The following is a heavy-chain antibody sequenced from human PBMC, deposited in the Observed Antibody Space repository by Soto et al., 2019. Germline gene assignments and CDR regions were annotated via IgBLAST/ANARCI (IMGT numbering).Heavy chain of an antibody. CDR2: IIPIFGTA. J-gene: IGHJ4*02. V-gene: IGHV1-69*13. Sequence: GASVKVSCKASGGTFSSYAISWVRQAPGQGLEWMGGIIPIFGTANYAQKFQGRVTITADESTSTAYMELSSLRSEDTAVYYCATAADTAMVLWETHFDYWGQGTLVTVSS. CDR1: GGTFSSYA. CDR3: ATAADTAMVLWETHFDY. D-gene: IGHD5-18*01.